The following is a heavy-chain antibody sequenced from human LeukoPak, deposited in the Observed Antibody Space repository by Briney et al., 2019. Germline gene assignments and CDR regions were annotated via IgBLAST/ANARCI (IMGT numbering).Heavy chain of an antibody. CDR2: IYSGGST. Sequence: GGSLRLSCAASGFTVSSNYMSWVRQAPGKGLEWVSAIYSGGSTYYADSVKGRFTISRDNSKNTLYLQMNSLRAEDTAVYYCAREYLGATVTLGYWGQGTLVTVSS. CDR3: AREYLGATVTLGY. J-gene: IGHJ4*02. CDR1: GFTVSSNY. V-gene: IGHV3-53*01. D-gene: IGHD4-11*01.